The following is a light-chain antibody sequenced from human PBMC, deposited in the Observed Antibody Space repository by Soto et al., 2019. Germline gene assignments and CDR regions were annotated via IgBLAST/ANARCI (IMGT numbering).Light chain of an antibody. Sequence: DIQLTQSPSFLSASVGDRVTITCRASQGINNYLAWYQQKPGKAPNLLIYAAYTLQNGVPSRFSGSRSGTEFTLTITNLQPEDFATYHCQQLKSYPITFGPGTKVD. CDR2: AAY. CDR1: QGINNY. V-gene: IGKV1-9*01. J-gene: IGKJ3*01. CDR3: QQLKSYPIT.